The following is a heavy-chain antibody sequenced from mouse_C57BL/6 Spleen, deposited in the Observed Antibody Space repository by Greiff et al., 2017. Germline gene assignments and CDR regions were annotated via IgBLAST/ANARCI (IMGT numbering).Heavy chain of an antibody. Sequence: VHLVESGAELARPGASVKMSCKASGYTFTSYTMHWVKQRPGQGLEWIGYINPSSGYTKYNQKFKDKATLTADKSSSTAYMQLSSLTSEDSAVYYCARYGSSYDYYAMDYWGQGTSVTVSS. CDR3: ARYGSSYDYYAMDY. V-gene: IGHV1-4*01. CDR1: GYTFTSYT. D-gene: IGHD1-1*01. J-gene: IGHJ4*01. CDR2: INPSSGYT.